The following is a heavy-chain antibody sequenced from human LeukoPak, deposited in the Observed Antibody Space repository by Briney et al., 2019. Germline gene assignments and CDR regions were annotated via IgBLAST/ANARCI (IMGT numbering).Heavy chain of an antibody. D-gene: IGHD2-2*01. J-gene: IGHJ5*02. CDR1: GGSISSYD. V-gene: IGHV4-59*12. CDR2: IYYSGST. Sequence: KPSETLSLTCTVSGGSISSYDWIWIRQPLRKGREWIGYIYYSGSTNYNPSLKSRVTISVDTSKNQFSLKLSSVTAADTAVYYCARVLKGYCSSTSCYAWFDPWGQGTLVTVSS. CDR3: ARVLKGYCSSTSCYAWFDP.